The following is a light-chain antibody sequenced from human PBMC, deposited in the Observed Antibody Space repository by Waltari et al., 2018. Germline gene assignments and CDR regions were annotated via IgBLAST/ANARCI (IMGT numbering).Light chain of an antibody. CDR1: SSNIGAGYD. CDR3: QSYDSSLSGPRV. Sequence: QSVLTQPPSVSGAPGQRVTISCTGSSSNIGAGYDVHWYQQLPGTAPKLLIYGNNNRPSGVPDRFAGSKSGTSASLAITGLQAEDEADYYYQSYDSSLSGPRVFGGGTKLTVL. V-gene: IGLV1-40*01. CDR2: GNN. J-gene: IGLJ3*02.